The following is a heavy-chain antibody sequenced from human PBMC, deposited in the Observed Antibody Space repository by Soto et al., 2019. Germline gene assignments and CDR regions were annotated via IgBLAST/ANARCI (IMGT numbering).Heavy chain of an antibody. CDR3: AREGSVDYYYGMDV. V-gene: IGHV4-31*03. CDR2: IYYSGST. CDR1: GGSISSGGYY. D-gene: IGHD3-10*01. Sequence: QVQLQESGPGLVKPSQTLSLTCTVSGGSISSGGYYWSWIRQHPGKGLEWIGYIYYSGSTYYNPSLKSRVTISVDTSKNQFSLKPSSVTAADTAVYYCAREGSVDYYYGMDVWGQGTTVTVSS. J-gene: IGHJ6*02.